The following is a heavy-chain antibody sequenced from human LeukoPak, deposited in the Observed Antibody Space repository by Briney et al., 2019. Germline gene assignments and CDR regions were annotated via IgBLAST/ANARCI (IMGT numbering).Heavy chain of an antibody. V-gene: IGHV3-9*01. CDR3: AKDTGSGSYYNVYCFDY. Sequence: GGSLRLTCAASGFTFDDYAMHWVRQAPGKGLEWVSGISWNSGSIGYADSVKGRFTISRDNAKNSLYLQMNSLRAEDTALYYCAKDTGSGSYYNVYCFDYWGQGTLVTVSS. D-gene: IGHD3-10*01. CDR2: ISWNSGSI. CDR1: GFTFDDYA. J-gene: IGHJ4*02.